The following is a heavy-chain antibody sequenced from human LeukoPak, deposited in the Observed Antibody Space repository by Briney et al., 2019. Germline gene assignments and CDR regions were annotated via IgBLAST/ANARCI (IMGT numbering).Heavy chain of an antibody. D-gene: IGHD1-1*01. CDR1: GYTFTSYY. CDR3: AREGAPQLSSYFDH. CDR2: INPNTGGT. Sequence: ASVTVSCKASGYTFTSYYIHLVRQAPGQGLEWMGWINPNTGGTNFAQRFQGRVTMTRDTSINTAYMELSSLRSDDTAMYYCAREGAPQLSSYFDHWGQGTLVTVSS. J-gene: IGHJ4*02. V-gene: IGHV1-2*02.